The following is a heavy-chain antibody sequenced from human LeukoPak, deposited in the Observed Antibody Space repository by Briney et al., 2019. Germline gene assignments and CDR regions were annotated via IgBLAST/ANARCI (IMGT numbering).Heavy chain of an antibody. D-gene: IGHD1-1*01. CDR2: IIPIFRTT. CDR3: ASPKMETGPTVYFLY. CDR1: GGPFTNYA. Sequence: GDSAKLSCKASGGPFTNYAINWVRQAPGHGPEWMGGIIPIFRTTKYAQKFQGRVTITADESTNTAYMELRSLRFEDTALYYCASPKMETGPTVYFLYWGQGTLVTVYS. J-gene: IGHJ1*01. V-gene: IGHV1-69*13.